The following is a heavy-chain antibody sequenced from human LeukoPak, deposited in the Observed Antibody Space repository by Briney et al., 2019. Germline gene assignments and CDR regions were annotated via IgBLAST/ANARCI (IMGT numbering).Heavy chain of an antibody. D-gene: IGHD6-19*01. Sequence: GGSLRLSCAASGLNFVGYAMTWVRQAPGQGLEWVSTISGSGATSYHADSVKGRFTISRDNSRNTLYLQMNRLRAEDTAVYYCAKSDSSAHPELDFWGQGTLVTVSS. CDR1: GLNFVGYA. V-gene: IGHV3-23*01. CDR3: AKSDSSAHPELDF. J-gene: IGHJ4*02. CDR2: ISGSGATS.